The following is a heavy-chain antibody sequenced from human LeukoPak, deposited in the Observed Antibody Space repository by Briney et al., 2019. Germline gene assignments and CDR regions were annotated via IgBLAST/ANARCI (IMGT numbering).Heavy chain of an antibody. CDR1: GGSISSYY. V-gene: IGHV4-4*07. Sequence: SETLFLTCTVSGGSISSYYWSWIRQPAGKGLEWIGRIYSSGSTNYNPSLKSRVTMSVDTSKNQFSLKLSSVTAADTAVYYCARDNGYSYGNYYMDVWGKGTTVTVSS. CDR2: IYSSGST. J-gene: IGHJ6*03. CDR3: ARDNGYSYGNYYMDV. D-gene: IGHD5-18*01.